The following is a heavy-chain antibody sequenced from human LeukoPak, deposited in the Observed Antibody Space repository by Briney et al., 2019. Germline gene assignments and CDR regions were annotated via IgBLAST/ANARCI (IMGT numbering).Heavy chain of an antibody. Sequence: PGRSLRLSCAASGFTFSSYGMHWVRQAPGKGLEWVANIKQDGSEKYYVDSVKGRFTISRDNAKNSLYLQMNSLRAEDTAVYYCARYSRFLEWLLHFDYWGQGTLVTVSS. CDR1: GFTFSSYG. CDR2: IKQDGSEK. D-gene: IGHD3-3*01. J-gene: IGHJ4*02. CDR3: ARYSRFLEWLLHFDY. V-gene: IGHV3-7*01.